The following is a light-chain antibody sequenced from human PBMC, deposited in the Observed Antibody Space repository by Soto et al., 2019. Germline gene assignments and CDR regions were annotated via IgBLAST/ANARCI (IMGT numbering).Light chain of an antibody. CDR2: DAS. CDR1: QSINAW. V-gene: IGKV1-5*01. Sequence: IQMTQSPSTLSASVGDRVTLTCRASQSINAWLDWYQQKPGKAPKLLIYDASSLQSGVPSRFSGSGSGTEFTLNISGLQPDDFATYYCQHYNIYSPWTFGQGTKVEIK. J-gene: IGKJ1*01. CDR3: QHYNIYSPWT.